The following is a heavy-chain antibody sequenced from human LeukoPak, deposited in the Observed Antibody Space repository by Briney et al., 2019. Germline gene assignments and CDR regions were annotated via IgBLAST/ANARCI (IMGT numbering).Heavy chain of an antibody. J-gene: IGHJ3*02. CDR2: IYTSGST. Sequence: SETLFLSCTVSGNSFGDYYWSWIRQPAGKGLEWIGRIYTSGSTTYNPSLKSRVTISLDTSKNQFSLNLSSVTAADTAVYYCARDSFRRSSTGSFDIWGQGTMVTVSS. V-gene: IGHV4-4*07. D-gene: IGHD3-22*01. CDR3: ARDSFRRSSTGSFDI. CDR1: GNSFGDYY.